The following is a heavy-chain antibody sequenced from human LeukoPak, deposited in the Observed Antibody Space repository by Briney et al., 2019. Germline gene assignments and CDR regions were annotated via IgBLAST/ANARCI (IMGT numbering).Heavy chain of an antibody. V-gene: IGHV3-30*18. CDR3: AKALRGAREVVDY. CDR2: ISYDGSNK. D-gene: IGHD1-26*01. CDR1: GFTFSSYG. J-gene: IGHJ4*02. Sequence: GGSVRLSCAASGFTFSSYGMHWVRQAPGKGLEWVAVISYDGSNKYYADSVKGRFTISRDNSKNTLYLQMNSLRAEDTAVYYCAKALRGAREVVDYWGQGTLVTVSS.